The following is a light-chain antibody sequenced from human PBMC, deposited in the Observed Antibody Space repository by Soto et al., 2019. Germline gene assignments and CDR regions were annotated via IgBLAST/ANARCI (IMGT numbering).Light chain of an antibody. CDR3: AAWYDSLSGPV. CDR1: SSNIGSNY. V-gene: IGLV1-47*01. CDR2: RNN. Sequence: QSVLTQPPSASGTPGQRVTISCSGSSSNIGSNYVYWYQQLPETAPKLLIFRNNQRPSGVPDRFSGSRSGTSASLAISGRRSEDEADYYCAAWYDSLSGPVFGGGTKVTVL. J-gene: IGLJ2*01.